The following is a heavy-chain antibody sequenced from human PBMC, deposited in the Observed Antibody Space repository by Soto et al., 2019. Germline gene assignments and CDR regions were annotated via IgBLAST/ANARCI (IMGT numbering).Heavy chain of an antibody. Sequence: GGSLRLSCAASGFTFSSYSMNWVRQAPGKGLEWVSSISSSSSYIYYADSVKGRFTISRDNAKNSLYLQMSSLRAEDTAVYYCARDGTGEQQLVRNWFDPWGQGNLVTVSS. J-gene: IGHJ5*02. CDR2: ISSSSSYI. CDR3: ARDGTGEQQLVRNWFDP. D-gene: IGHD6-6*01. V-gene: IGHV3-21*01. CDR1: GFTFSSYS.